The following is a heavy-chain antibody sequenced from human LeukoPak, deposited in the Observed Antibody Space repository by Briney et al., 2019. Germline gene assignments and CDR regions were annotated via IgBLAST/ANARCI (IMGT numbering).Heavy chain of an antibody. D-gene: IGHD3-10*01. CDR2: IYSGGNT. J-gene: IGHJ6*02. Sequence: GGSLRLSCAASGFTFSDNYMSWVRQAPGKGLEWVSVIYSGGNTYYADSVKGRFTISRDNSKNTLYLQMNSLRAEDTAVYYCARLGGITMIRGVIKGYYGMDVWGQGTTVTVSS. CDR3: ARLGGITMIRGVIKGYYGMDV. CDR1: GFTFSDNY. V-gene: IGHV3-53*01.